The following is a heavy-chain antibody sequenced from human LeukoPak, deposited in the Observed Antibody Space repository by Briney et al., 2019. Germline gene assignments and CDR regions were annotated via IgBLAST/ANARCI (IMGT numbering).Heavy chain of an antibody. CDR3: ARGFTLYRLSLDY. V-gene: IGHV1-46*01. Sequence: GASVKVSCKASGYTFTSYYIHWVRQAPGQGLEWMGFINPSGGGTSYTQNFRDRVTMTSDTSTSTVYVELSSLRSDDPAMYYCARGFTLYRLSLDYWGQGTLVTVSS. J-gene: IGHJ4*02. CDR2: INPSGGGT. D-gene: IGHD3-16*02. CDR1: GYTFTSYY.